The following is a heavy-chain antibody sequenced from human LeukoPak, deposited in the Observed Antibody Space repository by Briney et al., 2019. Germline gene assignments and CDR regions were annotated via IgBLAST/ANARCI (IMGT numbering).Heavy chain of an antibody. D-gene: IGHD3-9*01. CDR3: AKAHQLRYWFGY. V-gene: IGHV3-23*01. CDR2: ISGSGGST. J-gene: IGHJ4*02. CDR1: GFTLSSYA. Sequence: GGSLRLSCAASGFTLSSYAMSWVRQAPGKGLEWVSAISGSGGSTYYADSVKGRFTISRDNSKNTLYLQMNSLRAEDTAVYYCAKAHQLRYWFGYWGQGTLVTVSS.